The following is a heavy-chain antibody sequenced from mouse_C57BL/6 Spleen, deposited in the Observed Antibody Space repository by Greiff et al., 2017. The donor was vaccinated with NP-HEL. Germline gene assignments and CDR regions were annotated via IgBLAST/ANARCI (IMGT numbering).Heavy chain of an antibody. CDR2: IHPNSGST. Sequence: QVQLQQPGAELVKPGASVKLSCKASGYTFTSYWMHWVKQRPGQGLEWIGMIHPNSGSTNYNEKFKSKATLTVDKPSSTAYIQLSSRTTKDSAVYYCSRKGDSSTWFAYWGQGTLVTVSA. CDR1: GYTFTSYW. D-gene: IGHD1-1*01. J-gene: IGHJ3*01. CDR3: SRKGDSSTWFAY. V-gene: IGHV1-64*01.